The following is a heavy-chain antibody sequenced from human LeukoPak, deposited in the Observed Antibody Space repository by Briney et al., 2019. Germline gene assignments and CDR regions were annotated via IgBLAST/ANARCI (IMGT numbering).Heavy chain of an antibody. V-gene: IGHV1-2*04. CDR3: ARDLYYYGMDV. Sequence: ASVTVSCTASGYTFTGYYMHWVRQAPGQGLEWMGWINPNSGGTNYAQKFQGWVTMTRDTSISTAYMELSRLRSDDTAVYYCARDLYYYGMDVWGQGTTVTVSS. CDR2: INPNSGGT. J-gene: IGHJ6*02. CDR1: GYTFTGYY.